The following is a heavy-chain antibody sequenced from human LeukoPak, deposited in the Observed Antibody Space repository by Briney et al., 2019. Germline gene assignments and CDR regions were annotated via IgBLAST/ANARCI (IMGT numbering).Heavy chain of an antibody. CDR3: ARAPHFFDSSGSRYYFDY. V-gene: IGHV4-59*12. Sequence: LRLSCAASGFIFRSYEMNWVRQAPGKGLEWIGSIYYSGNTYYSPSLMSRVTISVDTSKNQFSLNLSSVTAADTAMYYCARAPHFFDSSGSRYYFDYWGQGALVTVSS. CDR2: IYYSGNT. J-gene: IGHJ4*02. D-gene: IGHD3-22*01. CDR1: GFIFRSYE.